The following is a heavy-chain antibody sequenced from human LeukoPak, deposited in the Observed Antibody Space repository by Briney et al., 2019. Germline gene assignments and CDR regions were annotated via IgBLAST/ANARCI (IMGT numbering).Heavy chain of an antibody. J-gene: IGHJ4*02. Sequence: GGSLRLSCAASGFTFSSHSMNWVRQAPGKGLEWVSSVSSSSSFIYYADSVKGRFTISRDNAKKSLYLQMNSLRAEDTAVYYCARDRVSGFGPDYWGQGTLVTVSS. CDR3: ARDRVSGFGPDY. CDR1: GFTFSSHS. D-gene: IGHD3-10*01. V-gene: IGHV3-21*01. CDR2: VSSSSSFI.